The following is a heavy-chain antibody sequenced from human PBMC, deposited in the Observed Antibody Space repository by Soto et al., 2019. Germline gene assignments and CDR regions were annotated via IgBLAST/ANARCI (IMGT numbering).Heavy chain of an antibody. CDR2: ISYDGMNT. Sequence: SLSLSCAAAVLTFSSYATHPVRQAPGKGLEWVAVISYDGMNTFYADSVKGRMTVSRDKAEKTMYLQMNSLTADDTAVYYCAKGLRFMEHWGQGTVVT. CDR1: VLTFSSYA. CDR3: AKGLRFMEH. J-gene: IGHJ1*01. V-gene: IGHV3-30*04. D-gene: IGHD1-1*01.